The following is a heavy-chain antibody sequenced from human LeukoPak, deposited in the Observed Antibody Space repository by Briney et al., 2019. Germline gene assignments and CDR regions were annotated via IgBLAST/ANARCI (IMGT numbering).Heavy chain of an antibody. CDR1: GFTFSSYG. D-gene: IGHD3-9*01. Sequence: PGGSLRLSCAASGFTFSSYGMHWVRQAPGKGLEWVAFIRYRGSNEYYADSVKGRFTISRDSSKNTLYLQMNSLRTEDTAVYYCAKDYKNDWLYYFDYWGQGTLVTVSS. V-gene: IGHV3-30*02. J-gene: IGHJ4*02. CDR3: AKDYKNDWLYYFDY. CDR2: IRYRGSNE.